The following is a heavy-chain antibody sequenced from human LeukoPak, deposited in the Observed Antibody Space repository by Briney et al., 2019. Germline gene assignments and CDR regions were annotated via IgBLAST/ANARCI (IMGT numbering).Heavy chain of an antibody. CDR1: GYTFTTNA. J-gene: IGHJ4*02. V-gene: IGHV7-4-1*01. CDR2: INTNTGSP. D-gene: IGHD2-15*01. CDR3: TRGLGFCSAGSCSFDS. Sequence: ASVKVSCKASGYTFTTNAMNWVRQAPGQGLEWMGWINTNTGSPTYAQGFTGRFVFSLDTSVSAAYLQISSLEAQDTAVYYCTRGLGFCSAGSCSFDSWGQGTLVTVSS.